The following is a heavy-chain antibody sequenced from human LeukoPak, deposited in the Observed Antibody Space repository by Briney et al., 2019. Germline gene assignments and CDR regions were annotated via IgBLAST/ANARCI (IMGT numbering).Heavy chain of an antibody. CDR1: GGSFSGYY. CDR2: INHSGST. D-gene: IGHD3-16*02. V-gene: IGHV4-34*01. CDR3: ARHLRNVWGSYRPNWFDP. Sequence: SETLSLTCAVYGGSFSGYYWSWIRQPPGKGLEWLGEINHSGSTNYNPSLKSRVTISVDTSKNQFSLKLSSVTAADTAVYYCARHLRNVWGSYRPNWFDPWGQGTLVTVSS. J-gene: IGHJ5*02.